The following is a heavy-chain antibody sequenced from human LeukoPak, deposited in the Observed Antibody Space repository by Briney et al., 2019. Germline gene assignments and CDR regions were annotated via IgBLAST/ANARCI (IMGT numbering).Heavy chain of an antibody. CDR3: AKLFGDIAVANTPFYYFDY. CDR1: GFTFRRYT. J-gene: IGHJ4*02. CDR2: ISGSYGYT. D-gene: IGHD6-19*01. Sequence: GGSLRLSCRASGFTFRRYTMSWVRQAPGKGLEWVSNISGSYGYTCHAESVKGRFSISRDNPKNTVYLQMNTMRGDDTAVYYRAKLFGDIAVANTPFYYFDYWGQGTLVTVSS. V-gene: IGHV3-23*01.